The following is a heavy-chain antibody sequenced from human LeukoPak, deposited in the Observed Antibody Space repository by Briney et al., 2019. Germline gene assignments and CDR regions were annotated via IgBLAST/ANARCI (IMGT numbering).Heavy chain of an antibody. Sequence: SETLSLTCTVSGGSISSYYWSWIRQPAGKGLEWIGRIYTSGSTNYNPSLKSRVTMSVDTSKNQFSLKLSSVTAADTAVYYCARGGSQLELRGAFDIWGQGTMVTVSS. CDR1: GGSISSYY. CDR3: ARGGSQLELRGAFDI. J-gene: IGHJ3*02. D-gene: IGHD1-7*01. CDR2: IYTSGST. V-gene: IGHV4-4*07.